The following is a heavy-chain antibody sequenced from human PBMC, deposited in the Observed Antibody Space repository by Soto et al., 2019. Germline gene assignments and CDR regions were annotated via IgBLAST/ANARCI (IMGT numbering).Heavy chain of an antibody. CDR3: ARGDSTRSLDI. Sequence: GGSLRLSCAASGFTFSSYAMHWVRQAPGKGLEWVAVISYDGSNKYYADSVKGRFTISRDNSKNTLYLQMNSLRAEDTAVYYCARGDSTRSLDIWGQGTMVTVSS. D-gene: IGHD4-17*01. CDR1: GFTFSSYA. V-gene: IGHV3-30-3*01. CDR2: ISYDGSNK. J-gene: IGHJ3*02.